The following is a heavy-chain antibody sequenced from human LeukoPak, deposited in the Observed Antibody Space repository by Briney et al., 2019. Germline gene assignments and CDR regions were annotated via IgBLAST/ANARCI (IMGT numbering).Heavy chain of an antibody. Sequence: ASVKLSCKASGGSFSSYAISWVREAPGQGLEWMGGIIPTFGTANYAQKFQGRVTITTDESTTTVYMELSSLRSEDTAVFYCARGNSVDAFDIWGQGTMVTVSS. J-gene: IGHJ3*02. D-gene: IGHD2-21*01. CDR3: ARGNSVDAFDI. V-gene: IGHV1-69*05. CDR1: GGSFSSYA. CDR2: IIPTFGTA.